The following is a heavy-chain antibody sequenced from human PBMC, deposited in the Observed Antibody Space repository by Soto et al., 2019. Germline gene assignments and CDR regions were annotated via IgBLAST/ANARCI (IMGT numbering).Heavy chain of an antibody. V-gene: IGHV3-30-3*01. CDR1: GFTFSSYP. Sequence: GGSLRLSCAASGFTFSSYPMHWVRQTPGKGLEWVALISYDGTSQYYADSVKGRFTISRDNSKNRLYLQVNSLRTEDSAVYYCARDTMDYSASSGYFTSWGQGNLVTVSS. CDR2: ISYDGTSQ. D-gene: IGHD3-22*01. J-gene: IGHJ1*01. CDR3: ARDTMDYSASSGYFTS.